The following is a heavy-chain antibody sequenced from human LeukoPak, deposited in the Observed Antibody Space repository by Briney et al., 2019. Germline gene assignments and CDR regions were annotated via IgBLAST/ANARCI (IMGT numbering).Heavy chain of an antibody. V-gene: IGHV4-34*01. J-gene: IGHJ6*03. D-gene: IGHD1-1*01. CDR1: GGSFSGYY. CDR3: AREGRFRLTNTDGARFWNGPPGHYCYMDV. Sequence: SETLSLTCAVYGGSFSGYYWSWIRQPPGEGLEWIGEINHSGSTNYNPSLKSRVTISVDTSKNQFSLKLSSVTAADTAVYYCAREGRFRLTNTDGARFWNGPPGHYCYMDVWGKGTTVTVSS. CDR2: INHSGST.